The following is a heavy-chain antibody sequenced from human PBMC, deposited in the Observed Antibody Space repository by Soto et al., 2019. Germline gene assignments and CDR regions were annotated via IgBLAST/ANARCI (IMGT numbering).Heavy chain of an antibody. D-gene: IGHD6-13*01. Sequence: GGSLRLSCAASGFIFSNYAMNWVRQAPGKGLEWVSSISGSGGCVYYADSVKGRFTISRDNSENTLYLQMSSLRADDAAVYYCAKDPVVSSTSSWFYFDYWGRGTLVTVSS. CDR3: AKDPVVSSTSSWFYFDY. CDR2: ISGSGGCV. J-gene: IGHJ4*02. CDR1: GFIFSNYA. V-gene: IGHV3-23*01.